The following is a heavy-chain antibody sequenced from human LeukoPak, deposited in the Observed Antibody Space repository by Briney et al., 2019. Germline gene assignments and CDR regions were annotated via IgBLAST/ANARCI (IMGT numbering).Heavy chain of an antibody. CDR1: GGSISSSSYY. V-gene: IGHV4-39*07. CDR2: IYYSGST. CDR3: ARGGNWNVVHAFDI. J-gene: IGHJ3*02. D-gene: IGHD1-1*01. Sequence: SETLSLTCTVSGGSISSSSYYWGWIRQPPGKGLEWIGSIYYSGSTYYNPSLKSRVTISVDTSKNQFSLKLSSVTAADTAVYYCARGGNWNVVHAFDIWGQGTMVAVSS.